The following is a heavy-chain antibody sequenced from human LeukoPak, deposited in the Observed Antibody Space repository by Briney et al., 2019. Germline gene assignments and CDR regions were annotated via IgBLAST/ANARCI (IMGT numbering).Heavy chain of an antibody. D-gene: IGHD1-26*01. Sequence: SETLSLTCTVSGGSISSYYWSWIRQPPGKGLEWVGYIYTSGSTSYNPSLKSRVTISVDTSKNQFSLKLSSVTAADTAVYYCARADSGSYYNYYYMDVWGNGTAVTVSS. J-gene: IGHJ6*03. CDR1: GGSISSYY. V-gene: IGHV4-4*09. CDR3: ARADSGSYYNYYYMDV. CDR2: IYTSGST.